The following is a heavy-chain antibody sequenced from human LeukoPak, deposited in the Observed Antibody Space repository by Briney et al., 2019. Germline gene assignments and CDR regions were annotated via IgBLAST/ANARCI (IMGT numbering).Heavy chain of an antibody. D-gene: IGHD6-19*01. CDR3: ARFNGASGIAVAHDAFDI. J-gene: IGHJ3*02. CDR2: IYYSGST. V-gene: IGHV4-39*01. CDR1: GGSISSSSYY. Sequence: SETLSLTCTVSGGSISSSSYYWGWMRQPPGKGLEWIGNIYYSGSTYYNPSLKSRVTISVDTSKNQFSLKLSSVTAADTAVYYCARFNGASGIAVAHDAFDIWGQGTMVTVSS.